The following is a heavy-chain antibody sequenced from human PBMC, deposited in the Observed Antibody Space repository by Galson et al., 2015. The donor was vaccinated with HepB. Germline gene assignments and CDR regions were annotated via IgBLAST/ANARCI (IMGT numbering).Heavy chain of an antibody. CDR3: SRGSYDYIWGSYRPFDY. CDR1: GYTFTSSA. J-gene: IGHJ4*02. V-gene: IGHV7-4-1*02. CDR2: INTNTGNP. D-gene: IGHD3-16*02. Sequence: SVKVSCKASGYTFTSSAMNWVRQAPGQGLEWMGWINTNTGNPTYAQGFTGRFVFSLDTSVSSAYLQISSLKAEDTAVYYCSRGSYDYIWGSYRPFDYWGQGTLVTVSS.